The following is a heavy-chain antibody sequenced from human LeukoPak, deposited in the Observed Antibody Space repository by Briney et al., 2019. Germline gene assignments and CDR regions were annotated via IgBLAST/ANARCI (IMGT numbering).Heavy chain of an antibody. CDR2: ISYDGSNK. V-gene: IGHV3-30*18. CDR1: GFTFSSYG. J-gene: IGHJ4*02. Sequence: PGGSLRLSCAASGFTFSSYGMHWVRQAPGKGLEWVAVISYDGSNKYYADSVKGRFTISRDNSKNTLYLQMNSLRAEDTAVYYCAKTRTPCSYGYESFDYWGQGTLVTVSS. D-gene: IGHD5-18*01. CDR3: AKTRTPCSYGYESFDY.